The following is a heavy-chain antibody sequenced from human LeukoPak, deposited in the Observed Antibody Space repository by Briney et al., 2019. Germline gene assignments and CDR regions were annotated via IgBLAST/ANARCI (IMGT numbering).Heavy chain of an antibody. J-gene: IGHJ6*02. CDR2: INPSGDST. CDR3: ARIACSGGSCYSDYYYYYGMDV. D-gene: IGHD2-15*01. Sequence: AASVKVSCKASGYTFTSHYMHWVRQAPGQGLEWMGRINPSGDSTSYAQKFQGRVTMTRDTSTSTVYMELSSLRSEDTAVYYCARIACSGGSCYSDYYYYYGMDVWGQGTTVTVSS. CDR1: GYTFTSHY. V-gene: IGHV1-46*01.